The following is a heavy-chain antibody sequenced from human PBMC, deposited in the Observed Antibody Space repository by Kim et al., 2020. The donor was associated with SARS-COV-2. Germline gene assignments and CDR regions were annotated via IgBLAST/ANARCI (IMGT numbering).Heavy chain of an antibody. CDR3: AGEIAVAGANTRVWFDP. Sequence: SETLSLTCTVSGGSISSYYWSWIRQPPGKGLEWIGYIYYSGSTNYNPSLKSRVTISVDTSKNQFSLKLSSVTAADTAVYYCAGEIAVAGANTRVWFDPWG. J-gene: IGHJ5*02. CDR2: IYYSGST. D-gene: IGHD6-19*01. V-gene: IGHV4-59*01. CDR1: GGSISSYY.